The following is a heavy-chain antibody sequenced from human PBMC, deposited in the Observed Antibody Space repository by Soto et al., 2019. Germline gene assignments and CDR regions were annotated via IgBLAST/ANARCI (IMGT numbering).Heavy chain of an antibody. J-gene: IGHJ4*02. CDR1: GGSISSSSYY. Sequence: PSETLSLTCTVSGGSISSSSYYWGWIRKPPGKGLEWIGSIYYSGSTYYNPSLKSRVTISVDTSKNQFSLKLSSVTAADTAVYYCASRWRGYYWGQGTLVTVSS. CDR2: IYYSGST. CDR3: ASRWRGYY. D-gene: IGHD2-15*01. V-gene: IGHV4-39*01.